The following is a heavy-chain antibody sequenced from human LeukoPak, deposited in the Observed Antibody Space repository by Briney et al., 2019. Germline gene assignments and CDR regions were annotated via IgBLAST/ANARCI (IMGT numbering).Heavy chain of an antibody. CDR2: IYSGGST. CDR3: ARGGYYDILTGYSQGAFDI. J-gene: IGHJ3*02. D-gene: IGHD3-9*01. V-gene: IGHV3-66*01. Sequence: PGGSLRLSCAASGFTFSSYGMHWVRQAPGKGLEWVSVIYSGGSTYYADSVKGRFTISRDNSKNTLYLQMNSLRAEDTAVYYCARGGYYDILTGYSQGAFDIWGQGTMVTVSS. CDR1: GFTFSSYG.